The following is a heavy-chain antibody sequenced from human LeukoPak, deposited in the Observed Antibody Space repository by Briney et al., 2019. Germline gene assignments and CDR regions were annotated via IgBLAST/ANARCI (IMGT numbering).Heavy chain of an antibody. J-gene: IGHJ3*02. V-gene: IGHV4-61*02. CDR3: ARSDGYGLVGI. D-gene: IGHD3-10*01. CDR2: IYTSGST. Sequence: PSEPLSLTCTVSGGSISSGSYYWSWIRQPAGKGLEWIGRIYTSGSTNYNPSLKSRVTISVDTSKNQFSLKLSSVTAADTAVYYCARSDGYGLVGIWGQGTMVTVSS. CDR1: GGSISSGSYY.